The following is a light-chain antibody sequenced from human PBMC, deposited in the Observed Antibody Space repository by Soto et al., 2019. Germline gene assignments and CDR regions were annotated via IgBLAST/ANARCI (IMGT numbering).Light chain of an antibody. V-gene: IGLV2-14*03. CDR3: SSYTSTSTPYV. CDR1: SSDVGRYNY. CDR2: DVS. Sequence: QSALTQPASVSGSPGQSITISCTGTSSDVGRYNYVSWYQQHPVKAPKLMIYDVSNRPSGVSNRFSGSKSGNTASLTISGLQAEDEADYHCSSYTSTSTPYVFGTGTKVTVL. J-gene: IGLJ1*01.